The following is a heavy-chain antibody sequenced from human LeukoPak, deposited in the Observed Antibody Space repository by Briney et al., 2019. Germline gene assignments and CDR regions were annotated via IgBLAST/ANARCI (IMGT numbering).Heavy chain of an antibody. Sequence: GGSLRLTCLASGFKFDNYWMSWVRQAPGKGLEWVSAISGSGGSTFYADSVKGRFTISRDNAKNTVYLQMSGLGVDDTAVYYCARDNYYSIDYWGQGTLVTVSS. CDR3: ARDNYYSIDY. J-gene: IGHJ4*02. D-gene: IGHD1-26*01. CDR2: ISGSGGST. V-gene: IGHV3-23*01. CDR1: GFKFDNYW.